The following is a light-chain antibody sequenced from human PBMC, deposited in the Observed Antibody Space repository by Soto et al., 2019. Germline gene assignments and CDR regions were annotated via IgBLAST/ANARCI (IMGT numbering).Light chain of an antibody. V-gene: IGKV1-5*03. CDR1: QSLSSW. Sequence: DIHMTQSPSTLSASVGDRVTITCRARQSLSSWLAWYQQKPGTAPKLVFYTTSSLETGVPSLFSGSGSGTEFTLTSSSLQPDYFATYYCQHYKYYSWTFGQGTKVEVK. CDR3: QHYKYYSWT. CDR2: TTS. J-gene: IGKJ1*01.